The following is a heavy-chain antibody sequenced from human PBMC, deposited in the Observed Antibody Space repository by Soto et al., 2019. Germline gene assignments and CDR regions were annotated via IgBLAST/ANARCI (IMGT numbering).Heavy chain of an antibody. CDR2: IFHSGRT. Sequence: QVQLQESGPGLVKPSETLSLTCTVSGASITGYYWTWIRQPPGKGLEWIGHIFHSGRTSYNPSLMSRVLRVVDTSKSQFSLKLPSVTAADTAVYYCAREPYEIKMVRGEEGPSYDYFGLDVWGQGTTVIVSS. V-gene: IGHV4-59*01. CDR3: AREPYEIKMVRGEEGPSYDYFGLDV. CDR1: GASITGYY. J-gene: IGHJ6*02. D-gene: IGHD3-10*01.